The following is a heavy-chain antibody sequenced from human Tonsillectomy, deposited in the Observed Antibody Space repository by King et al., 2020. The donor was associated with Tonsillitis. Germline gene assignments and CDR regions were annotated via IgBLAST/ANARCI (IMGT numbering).Heavy chain of an antibody. CDR1: GFTFSNYG. CDR3: AKDDIGLSDWYFDL. Sequence: VQLVESGGGVVQPGRSLRLSCATSGFTFSNYGMHWVRQAPGKGLEWVALIAYDASYENYADSVKGRFAISRDNSKNTLYLEMNSLRVEDTAVYYCAKDDIGLSDWYFDLWGRSTLVTVSS. V-gene: IGHV3-30*18. CDR2: IAYDASYE. D-gene: IGHD2-15*01. J-gene: IGHJ2*01.